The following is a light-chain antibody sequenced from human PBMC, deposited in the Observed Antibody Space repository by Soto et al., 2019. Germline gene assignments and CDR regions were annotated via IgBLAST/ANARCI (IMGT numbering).Light chain of an antibody. CDR2: DVS. V-gene: IGLV2-14*01. CDR1: SSDVGDYNY. Sequence: QSALTQPASVSGSPGQSITISCTGTSSDVGDYNYVSWYQQHPGKAPKLMLYDVSNRPSGISNRFSASKSGNTASLTISGLQAEDEADYYCSSYTSSSTLFGTGTKVTVL. J-gene: IGLJ1*01. CDR3: SSYTSSSTL.